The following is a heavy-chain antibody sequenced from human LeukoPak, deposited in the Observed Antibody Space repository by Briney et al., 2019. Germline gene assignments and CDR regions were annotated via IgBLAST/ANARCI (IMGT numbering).Heavy chain of an antibody. J-gene: IGHJ4*02. CDR2: INHSGST. CDR3: AGPGAGDLDY. D-gene: IGHD3-10*01. CDR1: GGPFGVYY. Sequence: SETLSLTCVVYGGPFGVYYWSWVRRPPGKGLEWIGEINHSGSTNYNPSLKSRVTISVDTSKNHFSLKLSSVTAADTAVYYCAGPGAGDLDYWGQGTLVTVSS. V-gene: IGHV4-34*01.